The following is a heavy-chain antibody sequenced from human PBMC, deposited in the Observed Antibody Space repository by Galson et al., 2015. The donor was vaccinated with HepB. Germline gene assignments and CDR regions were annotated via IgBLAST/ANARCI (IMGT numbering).Heavy chain of an antibody. CDR3: ARGRGVGNY. CDR1: GFTFSTYA. J-gene: IGHJ4*02. V-gene: IGHV3-30*04. CDR2: ISYDGSNK. Sequence: SLRLSCAASGFTFSTYAMYWVRQAPGKGLEWVAVISYDGSNKYYADSVKGRFTISRDNSKNTLYLQMNSLRAEDTAVYYCARGRGVGNYWGQGTLVTVSS. D-gene: IGHD3-10*01.